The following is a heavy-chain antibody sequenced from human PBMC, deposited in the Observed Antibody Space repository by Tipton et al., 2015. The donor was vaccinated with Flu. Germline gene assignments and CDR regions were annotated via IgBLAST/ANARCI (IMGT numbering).Heavy chain of an antibody. CDR2: IYYSGST. D-gene: IGHD3-10*01. CDR1: GGSISSYY. V-gene: IGHV4-59*01. J-gene: IGHJ6*02. CDR3: ARDRGLYGMDV. Sequence: LRLSCTVSGGSISSYYWSWIRQPPGKGLEWIGYIYYSGSTNYNPSLESRVTISVDTSKNQFSLKLSSVTAADTAVYYCARDRGLYGMDVWGQGTTVTVSS.